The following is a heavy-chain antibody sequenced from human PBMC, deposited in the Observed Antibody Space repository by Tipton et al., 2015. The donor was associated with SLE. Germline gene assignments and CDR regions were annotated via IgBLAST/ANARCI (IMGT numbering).Heavy chain of an antibody. CDR3: ARGWSGELEPVDY. Sequence: SGFTFSSYGMHWVRQAPGKGLEWVSSISSSSSYIYYADSVKGRFTISRDNAKNSLYLQMNSLRAEDTAVYYCARGWSGELEPVDYWGQGTLVTVSS. CDR2: ISSSSSYI. J-gene: IGHJ4*02. CDR1: GFTFSSYG. D-gene: IGHD3-16*01. V-gene: IGHV3-21*01.